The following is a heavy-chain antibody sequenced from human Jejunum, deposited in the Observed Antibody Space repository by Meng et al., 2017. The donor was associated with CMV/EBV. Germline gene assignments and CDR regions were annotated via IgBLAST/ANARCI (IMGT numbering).Heavy chain of an antibody. J-gene: IGHJ4*02. D-gene: IGHD4-11*01. CDR3: ARGFGTEFYSPPYY. V-gene: IGHV3-74*01. CDR1: GFTFRDYW. Sequence: GFTFRDYWMPWVRQAPGKGLVWVSRINSDGIATNYADSVKGRFTISRDNAKNTLFLQMDGLRAEDTALYYCARGFGTEFYSPPYYWSQGTLVTVSS. CDR2: INSDGIAT.